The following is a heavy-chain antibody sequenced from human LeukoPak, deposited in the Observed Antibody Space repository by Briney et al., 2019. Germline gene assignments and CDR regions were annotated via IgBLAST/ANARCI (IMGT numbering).Heavy chain of an antibody. CDR2: ISSNGGST. Sequence: PGGSLRLSCAASGFTFSSYAMPWVRQAPGKGLEYVSAISSNGGSTYYANSVKGRFTISRDNSKNTLYLQMGSLRAEDMAVYCCARELGMAAIFDYWGQGTLVTVSS. V-gene: IGHV3-64*01. D-gene: IGHD5-24*01. J-gene: IGHJ4*02. CDR1: GFTFSSYA. CDR3: ARELGMAAIFDY.